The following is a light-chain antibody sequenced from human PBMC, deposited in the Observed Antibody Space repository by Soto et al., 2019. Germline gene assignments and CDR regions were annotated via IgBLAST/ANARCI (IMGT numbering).Light chain of an antibody. CDR3: CSVEGTSFFGV. CDR1: GSDVGRYNY. V-gene: IGLV2-11*01. J-gene: IGLJ3*02. CDR2: DVS. Sequence: QSALSQPRSVSGSPGQSVTISCTGTGSDVGRYNYVSWYQQHPGKAPKVIIFDVSVRPPGVPDRFSGSKSGNTASLTISGLQADDEADYYCCSVEGTSFFGVFGGGTQLTVL.